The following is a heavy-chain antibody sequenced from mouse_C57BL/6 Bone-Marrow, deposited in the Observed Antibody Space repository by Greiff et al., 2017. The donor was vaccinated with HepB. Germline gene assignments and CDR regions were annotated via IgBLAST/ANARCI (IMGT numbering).Heavy chain of an antibody. CDR3: ARQGNYDYDKRSLPFDY. J-gene: IGHJ2*01. CDR1: GFTFSSYG. Sequence: EVMLVESGGDLVKPGGSLKLSCAASGFTFSSYGVSWVRQTPDKRLEWVATISSGGSYTYYPDSVKGRFTISRDNAKNTLYLQMSSLKSEDTAMYYCARQGNYDYDKRSLPFDYWGQGTTLTVSS. CDR2: ISSGGSYT. V-gene: IGHV5-6*01. D-gene: IGHD2-4*01.